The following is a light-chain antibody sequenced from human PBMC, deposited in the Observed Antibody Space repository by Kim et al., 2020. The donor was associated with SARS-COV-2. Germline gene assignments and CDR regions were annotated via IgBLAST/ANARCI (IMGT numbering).Light chain of an antibody. Sequence: ASVGDRVTLTCRASQSIGSIFVNWYVKKPGKAPKLLVYSVSSLESGVPSRFSGSGCGTDCTLTISSLQVEDFATFYCQQGYNTPYTFGQGTKLEI. CDR3: QQGYNTPYT. J-gene: IGKJ2*01. CDR1: QSIGSIF. CDR2: SVS. V-gene: IGKV1-39*01.